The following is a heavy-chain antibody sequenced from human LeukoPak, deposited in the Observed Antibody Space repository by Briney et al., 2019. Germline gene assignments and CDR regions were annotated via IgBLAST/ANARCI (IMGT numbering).Heavy chain of an antibody. CDR1: GFTFSTSW. D-gene: IGHD2-2*01. CDR2: INSGGTTT. J-gene: IGHJ5*02. V-gene: IGHV3-74*01. Sequence: GGSLRLSCAASGFTFSTSWMHWVRQAPGKGLVWVSRINSGGTTTNYADSVKGRFTISRDNAKNTLYLQMNSLRGEDTAVYYCATSNWFDPWGQGTLVTVSS. CDR3: ATSNWFDP.